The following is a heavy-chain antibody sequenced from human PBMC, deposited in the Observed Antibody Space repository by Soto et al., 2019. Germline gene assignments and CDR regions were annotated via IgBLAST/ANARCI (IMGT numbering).Heavy chain of an antibody. J-gene: IGHJ3*02. CDR3: ASPITIFGVVQNDAFDI. V-gene: IGHV3-21*01. D-gene: IGHD3-3*01. CDR2: ISSSSSYI. Sequence: GGSLRLSCAAPGFTFSSYSMNWVRQAPGKGLEWVSSISSSSSYIYYADSVKGRFTISRDNAKNSLYLQMNSLRAEDTAVYYCASPITIFGVVQNDAFDIWGQGTMVTVSS. CDR1: GFTFSSYS.